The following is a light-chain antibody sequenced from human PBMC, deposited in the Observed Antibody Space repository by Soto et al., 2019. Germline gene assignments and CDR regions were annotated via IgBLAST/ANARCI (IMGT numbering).Light chain of an antibody. CDR2: SAS. V-gene: IGKV1-39*01. Sequence: DIQMTQSPPSLSASVGDRVTITCRASQNINDYLNWYQQRPGKAPKLLIYSASSLQSGVPSRFRGSGSGTDFTLTITSLQPEDFVTYFCHQTYTMPETFGPGTTGDTK. CDR1: QNINDY. CDR3: HQTYTMPET. J-gene: IGKJ3*01.